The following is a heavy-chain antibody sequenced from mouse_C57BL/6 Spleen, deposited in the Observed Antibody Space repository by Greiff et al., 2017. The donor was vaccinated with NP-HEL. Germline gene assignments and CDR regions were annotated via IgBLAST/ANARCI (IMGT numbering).Heavy chain of an antibody. Sequence: EVQLVESGGGLVQPKGSLKLSCAASGFSFNTYAMNWVRQAPGKGLEWVARIRSKSNNYATYYADSVKDSFTISRDDSESMLYLQMNNLKTEDTAMYYCVRDGSSPYYYAMDYWGQGTSVTVSS. CDR1: GFSFNTYA. J-gene: IGHJ4*01. CDR3: VRDGSSPYYYAMDY. CDR2: IRSKSNNYAT. V-gene: IGHV10-1*01. D-gene: IGHD1-1*01.